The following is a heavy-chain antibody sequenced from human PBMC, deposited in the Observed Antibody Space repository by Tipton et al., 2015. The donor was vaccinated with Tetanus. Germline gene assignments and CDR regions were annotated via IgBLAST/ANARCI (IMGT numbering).Heavy chain of an antibody. Sequence: VQLVQSGAEVKKPGESLKISCKGSGYSFTSYWIGWVRQMPGKGLEWMGIIYPGDSDTRYSPSFQGQVTISGDKSISTAYLQWSSLKASDTAMYYCARAAREGLKLYYYTDYWGQGTLVTVSS. CDR2: IYPGDSDT. J-gene: IGHJ4*02. V-gene: IGHV5-51*01. D-gene: IGHD1-26*01. CDR3: ARAAREGLKLYYYTDY. CDR1: GYSFTSYW.